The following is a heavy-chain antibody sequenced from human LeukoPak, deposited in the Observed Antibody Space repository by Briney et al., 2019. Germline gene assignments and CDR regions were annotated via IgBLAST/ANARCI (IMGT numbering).Heavy chain of an antibody. CDR1: GGTFSSYA. CDR2: IIPIFGTA. J-gene: IGHJ4*02. CDR3: ARGRFLTGYYTVDY. V-gene: IGHV1-69*05. D-gene: IGHD3-9*01. Sequence: SVKVSCKASGGTFSSYAISWVRQAPGQGLEWMGGIIPIFGTAKYAQKFQGRVTITTDESTSTAYMELSSLRSEDTAVYYCARGRFLTGYYTVDYWGQGTLVTVSS.